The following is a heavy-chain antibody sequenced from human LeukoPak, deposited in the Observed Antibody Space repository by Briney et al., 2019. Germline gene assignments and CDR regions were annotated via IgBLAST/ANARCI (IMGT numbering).Heavy chain of an antibody. Sequence: SETLSLTCTVSGDSISSYYWGWIRQPPGKGLEWIGQMYYSGSAKYNPSLKSRATTSVDTSKNQFSLKLSSVTAADTAVYYCARSLKSNSRDAFDIWGQGTMVTVSS. CDR1: GDSISSYY. V-gene: IGHV4-59*01. CDR3: ARSLKSNSRDAFDI. CDR2: MYYSGSA. J-gene: IGHJ3*02. D-gene: IGHD2/OR15-2a*01.